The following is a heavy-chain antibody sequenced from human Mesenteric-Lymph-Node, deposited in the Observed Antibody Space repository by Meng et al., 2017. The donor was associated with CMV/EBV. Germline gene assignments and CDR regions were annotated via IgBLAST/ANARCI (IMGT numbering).Heavy chain of an antibody. CDR2: IKQDGSEK. D-gene: IGHD7-27*01. CDR1: GFTFSSYW. CDR3: ARSTASGTDYWG. J-gene: IGHJ4*02. V-gene: IGHV3-7*01. Sequence: GESLKISCAASGFTFSSYWMSWVRQAPGKGLEWVANIKQDGSEKYYVDSVKGRFTISRDNAKNTLYLQMKSLRADDTAVYYCARSTASGTDYWGWGQGTLVTVSS.